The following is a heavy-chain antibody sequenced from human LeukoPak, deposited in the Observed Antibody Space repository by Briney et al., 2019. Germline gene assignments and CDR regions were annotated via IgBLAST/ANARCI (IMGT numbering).Heavy chain of an antibody. V-gene: IGHV4-59*01. CDR2: IYYSGST. D-gene: IGHD3-16*01. CDR1: GGSISSYY. Sequence: SETLSLTCTVSGGSISSYYWSWIRQPPGKGLEWIGYIYYSGSTNYNPSLKSRVTISVDTSKNQFSLKLSSVTAADTAVYYCARGDGGRYYYYMDVWGKGTTVTVSS. J-gene: IGHJ6*03. CDR3: ARGDGGRYYYYMDV.